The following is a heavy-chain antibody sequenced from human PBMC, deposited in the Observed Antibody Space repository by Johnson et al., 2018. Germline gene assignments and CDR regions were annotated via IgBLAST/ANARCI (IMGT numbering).Heavy chain of an antibody. V-gene: IGHV3-23*04. CDR3: AKRGGNVYQLLPFDY. CDR1: GFTFSSYG. Sequence: VQLVQSGGGVVQPGRSLRLSCAASGFTFSSYGMHWVRQAPGKGLEWVSTISGSGGSTHYADSVKGRFTISRDYSKNTLYLQVNSLRVKDSAVYYCAKRGGNVYQLLPFDYWGQGTLVTVSS. J-gene: IGHJ4*02. D-gene: IGHD2-2*01. CDR2: ISGSGGST.